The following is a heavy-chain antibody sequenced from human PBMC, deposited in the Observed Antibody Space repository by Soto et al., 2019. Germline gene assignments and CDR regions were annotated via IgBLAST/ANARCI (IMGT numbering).Heavy chain of an antibody. V-gene: IGHV4-30-4*01. J-gene: IGHJ6*02. CDR3: ARGGQFYEADGMDV. D-gene: IGHD3-16*01. Sequence: SETLSLTCTVSGGSISSYYWRWIRQPPGKGLEWIGYIYYSGSTYYNPSLKSRVTISVDKSKNQFYLKLSSVTAADTDVYDCARGGQFYEADGMDVWGQGTTVTVSS. CDR2: IYYSGST. CDR1: GGSISSYY.